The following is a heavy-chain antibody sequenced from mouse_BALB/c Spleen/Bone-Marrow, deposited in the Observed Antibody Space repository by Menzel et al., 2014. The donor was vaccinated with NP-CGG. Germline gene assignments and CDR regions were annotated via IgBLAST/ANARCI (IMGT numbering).Heavy chain of an antibody. D-gene: IGHD2-3*01. J-gene: IGHJ4*01. V-gene: IGHV1S81*02. CDR3: ARASWLLRYYYAMDY. CDR1: GYTFTSYW. CDR2: INPSNGRT. Sequence: QVQLQQSGAELVKPGASVKLSCKASGYTFTSYWMHWVKQRPGQGLEWIGEINPSNGRTNYNEKFKSKATLAVDKSSSTAYMQLSSLISEDSAVYYCARASWLLRYYYAMDYWGQGTSVTVSS.